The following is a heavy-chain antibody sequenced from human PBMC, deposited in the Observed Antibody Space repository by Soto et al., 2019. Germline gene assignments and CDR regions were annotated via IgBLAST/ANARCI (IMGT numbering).Heavy chain of an antibody. D-gene: IGHD6-13*01. V-gene: IGHV4-39*07. J-gene: IGHJ5*02. CDR1: GGSISSSSYY. CDR2: IYYSGST. Sequence: PSETLSLTCTVSGGSISSSSYYWGWIRQPPGKGLEWIGSIYYSGSTYYNPSLKSRVTISVDTSKNQFSLKLSSVTAADTAVYYCARGGSSWYPVFLVWFDLWGQGTLVTGSS. CDR3: ARGGSSWYPVFLVWFDL.